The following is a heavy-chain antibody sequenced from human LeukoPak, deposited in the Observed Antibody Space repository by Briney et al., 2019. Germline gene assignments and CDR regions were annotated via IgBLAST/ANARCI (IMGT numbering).Heavy chain of an antibody. V-gene: IGHV3-30*02. CDR1: GFTFSAYG. CDR3: ARASDSLPLDY. Sequence: GGSLRLSCAASGFTFSAYGMHWVRQAPGRGLEWVAFIRYDARDKYYADSVKGRFTISRDNSKNTLYLQMNSLRPEDTAVYYCARASDSLPLDYWGQGTLVTVSS. CDR2: IRYDARDK. D-gene: IGHD3-22*01. J-gene: IGHJ4*02.